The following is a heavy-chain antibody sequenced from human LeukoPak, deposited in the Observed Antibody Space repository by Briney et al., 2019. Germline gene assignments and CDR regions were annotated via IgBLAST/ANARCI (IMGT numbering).Heavy chain of an antibody. J-gene: IGHJ4*02. V-gene: IGHV3-48*03. CDR2: INNGGNTI. D-gene: IGHD3-3*01. Sequence: GGSPRLSCAASGFTFSSYEMNWFRQAPGKGLEWISYINNGGNTIYYADSVKGRFTISRDDAQNSLYLQMNSLRAEDTAFYYCARSDCSDYWGQGTLVTVSS. CDR3: ARSDCSDY. CDR1: GFTFSSYE.